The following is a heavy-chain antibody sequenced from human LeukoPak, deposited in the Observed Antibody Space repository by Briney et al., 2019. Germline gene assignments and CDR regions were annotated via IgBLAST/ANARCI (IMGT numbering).Heavy chain of an antibody. D-gene: IGHD3-16*02. J-gene: IGHJ6*04. CDR3: ARVGAYDYVWGSYRYRMDV. V-gene: IGHV1-8*03. CDR1: GYTFTSYD. CDR2: MNPNSGNT. Sequence: GASVKVSCKASGYTFTSYDINWVRQATGQGLEWMGWMNPNSGNTGYAQKFQGRVTITRNTSISTAYMELSSLRSEDTAVYYCARVGAYDYVWGSYRYRMDVWGKGTTVTVSS.